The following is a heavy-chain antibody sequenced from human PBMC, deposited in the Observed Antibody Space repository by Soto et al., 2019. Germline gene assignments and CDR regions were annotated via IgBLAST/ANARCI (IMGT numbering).Heavy chain of an antibody. Sequence: GGSLRLSCAASGFTLSNYAVNWVRQAPGKGLEWVSGISGGGGTTYYADSVKGRFTISRDNSKNTLYLQMNSLRAEDTAVYYCAKDRHIAVAGTFRYYYGMDVWGQGTTVTVSS. V-gene: IGHV3-23*01. CDR2: ISGGGGTT. D-gene: IGHD6-19*01. J-gene: IGHJ6*02. CDR1: GFTLSNYA. CDR3: AKDRHIAVAGTFRYYYGMDV.